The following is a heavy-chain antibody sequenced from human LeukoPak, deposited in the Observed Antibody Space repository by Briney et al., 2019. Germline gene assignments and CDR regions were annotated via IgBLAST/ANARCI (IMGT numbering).Heavy chain of an antibody. CDR2: INHSGST. D-gene: IGHD1-1*01. Sequence: SETLSLTCTVSGGSISSGGYYWSWIRQPPGKGLEWIGEINHSGSTNYNPSLKSRVTISVDTSKNQFSLKLSSVTAADTAVYYCARRTGWFDPWGQGTLVTVSS. J-gene: IGHJ5*02. CDR1: GGSISSGGYY. V-gene: IGHV4-39*07. CDR3: ARRTGWFDP.